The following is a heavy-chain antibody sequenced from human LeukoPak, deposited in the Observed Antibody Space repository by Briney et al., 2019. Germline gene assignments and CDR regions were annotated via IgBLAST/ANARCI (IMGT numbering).Heavy chain of an antibody. CDR2: IYYSGST. CDR1: GGSISSYY. V-gene: IGHV4-4*07. D-gene: IGHD3-10*01. J-gene: IGHJ4*02. Sequence: PSETLSLTCTVSGGSISSYYWSWIRQSAGKGLEWIGSIYYSGSTYYNPSLKSRVTISVDTSKNQFSLKLSSVTAADTAVYYCARDPVYGSGSYPYWGQGTLVTVSS. CDR3: ARDPVYGSGSYPY.